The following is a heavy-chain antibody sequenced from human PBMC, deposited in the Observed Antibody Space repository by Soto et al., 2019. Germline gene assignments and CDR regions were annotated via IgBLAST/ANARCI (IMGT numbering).Heavy chain of an antibody. Sequence: SETLSLTCGVSGGSLSDYYWSWIRQPPGKGLEWIGEINHSGSTNLNPSLKSRATISVDMSKNQFSLTLSSVTAEDTAVYYCARKILMDGSTYYDFWSGPGWFDPWGQGTLVTVSS. CDR1: GGSLSDYY. D-gene: IGHD3-3*01. CDR2: INHSGST. V-gene: IGHV4-34*04. J-gene: IGHJ5*02. CDR3: ARKILMDGSTYYDFWSGPGWFDP.